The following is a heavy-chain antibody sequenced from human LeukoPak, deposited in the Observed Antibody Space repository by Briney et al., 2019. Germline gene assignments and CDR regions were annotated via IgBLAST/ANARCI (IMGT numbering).Heavy chain of an antibody. J-gene: IGHJ4*02. CDR2: ISAYNGDT. D-gene: IGHD3-22*01. CDR1: GYAFTGFG. CDR3: ARDLPDDSSASVDY. Sequence: GASVNVSCKASGYAFTGFGISGVPQAPGQGVGWMGWISAYNGDTNYAQKLQGRVTMTTDTSTSTAYIELRSLRSDGTPVYYCARDLPDDSSASVDYWGQGTLVTVSS. V-gene: IGHV1-18*01.